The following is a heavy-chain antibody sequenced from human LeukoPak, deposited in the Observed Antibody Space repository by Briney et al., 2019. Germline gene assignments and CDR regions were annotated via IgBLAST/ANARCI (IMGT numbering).Heavy chain of an antibody. D-gene: IGHD5-18*01. CDR3: ARDHGYGYVDY. CDR1: GGSISTYY. V-gene: IGHV4-4*08. Sequence: PSETLSLTCTVSGGSISTYYWSWIRQPPGKGLEWIGRIYTSGNTNYNPSLKSRVTISLDMSKNQFSLMLNSVTAADTAVYYCARDHGYGYVDYWGQGTLVTVSS. J-gene: IGHJ4*02. CDR2: IYTSGNT.